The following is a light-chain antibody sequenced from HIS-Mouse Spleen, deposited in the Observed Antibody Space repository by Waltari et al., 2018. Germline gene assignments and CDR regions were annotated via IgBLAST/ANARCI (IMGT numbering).Light chain of an antibody. J-gene: IGKJ4*01. V-gene: IGKV3-20*01. CDR1: QRVSSSY. CDR2: GAS. Sequence: EIVLTQSPGTLSLSPGERATLSCRASQRVSSSYLAGYQQKPGQAPRLLIYGASSRATGIPDRFSGSGSGTDFTLTISRLEPEDFAVYYCQQYGSSPPEVSFGGGTKVEIK. CDR3: QQYGSSPPEVS.